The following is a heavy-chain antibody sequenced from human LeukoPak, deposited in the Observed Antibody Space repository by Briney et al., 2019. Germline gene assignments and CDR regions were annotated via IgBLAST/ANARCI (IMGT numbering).Heavy chain of an antibody. Sequence: GESLKISCKGSGYSFTSYWIGWVRQMPGKGLEWMGIIYPGDSDTRYSPSFQGQVTISADKSISTAYLQWSSLKASDTAMYYCARSDGSSGYYYLFDYWGQGTLVTVSS. D-gene: IGHD3-22*01. V-gene: IGHV5-51*01. CDR2: IYPGDSDT. J-gene: IGHJ4*02. CDR1: GYSFTSYW. CDR3: ARSDGSSGYYYLFDY.